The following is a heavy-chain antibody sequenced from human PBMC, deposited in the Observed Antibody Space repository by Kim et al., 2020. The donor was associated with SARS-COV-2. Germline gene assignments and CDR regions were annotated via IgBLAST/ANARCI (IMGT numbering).Heavy chain of an antibody. V-gene: IGHV4-34*01. CDR1: GGSFSGFY. J-gene: IGHJ4*02. CDR3: ARKGLHIGFFNY. D-gene: IGHD3-16*01. Sequence: SETLSLTCAVYGGSFSGFYWSWIRQPPGKGLEWIGEINYSGSTNYNPSLKSRVTISVDTSKNQFSLKVTSVTAADTAVYYCARKGLHIGFFNYWGQGTLVTVSS. CDR2: INYSGST.